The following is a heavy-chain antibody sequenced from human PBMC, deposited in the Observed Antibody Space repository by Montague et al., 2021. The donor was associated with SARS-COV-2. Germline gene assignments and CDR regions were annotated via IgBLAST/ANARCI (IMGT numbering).Heavy chain of an antibody. V-gene: IGHV4-4*02. Sequence: SETLSLTCVVSGDSISTDNWWTWVRLPPGKGLEWVGEIYHTGSTKYRPSLKSRVTISVDTSKNQFSLNVSSVTAADTAAYYCARVGGNEYRFFDYWGQGSLVTVSS. J-gene: IGHJ4*02. CDR2: IYHTGST. CDR3: ARVGGNEYRFFDY. CDR1: GDSISTDNW. D-gene: IGHD1-1*01.